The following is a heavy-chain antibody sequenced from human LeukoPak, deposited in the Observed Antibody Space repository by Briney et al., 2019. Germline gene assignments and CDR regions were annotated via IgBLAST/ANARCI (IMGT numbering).Heavy chain of an antibody. V-gene: IGHV1-18*04. CDR2: ISAYNGNT. J-gene: IGHJ4*02. CDR1: GYTVTSYG. CDR3: ARRYGDYGDY. Sequence: ASVKVSCKASGYTVTSYGISWVRQAPGQGLEWVGWISAYNGNTNYAQKLQGRVNMTTDTSTSTAYMELRSLRSDDTAVYYCARRYGDYGDYWGQGTLVTVSS. D-gene: IGHD4-17*01.